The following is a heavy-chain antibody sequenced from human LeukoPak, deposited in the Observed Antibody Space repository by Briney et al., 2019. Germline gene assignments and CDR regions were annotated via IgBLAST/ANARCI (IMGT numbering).Heavy chain of an antibody. CDR3: ASALYRWWELPSWAY. J-gene: IGHJ4*02. V-gene: IGHV4-38-2*02. CDR2: IYHSGST. Sequence: KPSETLSLTCTVSGYSISSGYYWGWIRQPPGKGLEWIGSIYHSGSTYYNPSLKSRITISVDKSKNQFSLKLSSVTAADTAVYYCASALYRWWELPSWAYWGQGTLVTVSS. D-gene: IGHD1-26*01. CDR1: GYSISSGYY.